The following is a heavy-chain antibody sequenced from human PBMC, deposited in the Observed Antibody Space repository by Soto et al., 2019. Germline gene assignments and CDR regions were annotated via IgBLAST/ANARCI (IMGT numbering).Heavy chain of an antibody. CDR1: VGSISSSSYY. V-gene: IGHV4-39*01. CDR3: ARQNYSSSREGWFDP. Sequence: QLQLQESGPGLVKPSETLSLTCTVSVGSISSSSYYWGWIRQPPGKGLEWIGTIYYTGTTYYNPSLKSRVTIPVDTGKNQASRKRSPVTAADTAADDCARQNYSSSREGWFDPWGQGTLVTVSS. J-gene: IGHJ5*02. CDR2: IYYTGTT. D-gene: IGHD6-13*01.